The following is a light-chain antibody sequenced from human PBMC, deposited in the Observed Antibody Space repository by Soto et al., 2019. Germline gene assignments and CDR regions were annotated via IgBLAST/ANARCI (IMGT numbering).Light chain of an antibody. V-gene: IGKV3-15*01. CDR3: QHYDNWPRWA. Sequence: EIVITQSPSTLSVSPGERATLSCRASESVSSHLAWYQQKPGQAPSLLIYGASTRATGVPARFSGSGSGTDFTLTITSLQSEDVGVYYCQHYDNWPRWAFGQGTKVDIK. J-gene: IGKJ1*01. CDR2: GAS. CDR1: ESVSSH.